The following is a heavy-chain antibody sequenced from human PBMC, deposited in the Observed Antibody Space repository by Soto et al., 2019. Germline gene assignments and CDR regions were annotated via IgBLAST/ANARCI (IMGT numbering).Heavy chain of an antibody. CDR2: IKQDGSEK. V-gene: IGHV3-7*01. CDR3: ARCLGLDDFWSGYYTASHAFDI. Sequence: PGGSLRLSCAASGFTFSSYWMSWVRQAPGKGLEWVANIKQDGSEKYYVDSVKGRFTISRDNAKNSLYLQMNSLRAEDTAVYYCARCLGLDDFWSGYYTASHAFDIWGQGTMVTVSS. CDR1: GFTFSSYW. J-gene: IGHJ3*02. D-gene: IGHD3-3*01.